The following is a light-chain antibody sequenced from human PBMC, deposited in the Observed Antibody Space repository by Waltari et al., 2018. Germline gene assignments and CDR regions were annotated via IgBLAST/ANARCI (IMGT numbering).Light chain of an antibody. CDR3: MQTLHLPRT. J-gene: IGKJ1*01. V-gene: IGKV2-28*01. CDR1: QSLLHTNGRNY. CDR2: SGS. Sequence: DIVMTQSPLSLPVTPGEPASISCRSSQSLLHTNGRNYLNWFLQKPGQSQQLLIYSGSVRASGVPDRFSGSGSGTEFTLQISRVEAEDVGVYYCMQTLHLPRTFGQGTKVEIK.